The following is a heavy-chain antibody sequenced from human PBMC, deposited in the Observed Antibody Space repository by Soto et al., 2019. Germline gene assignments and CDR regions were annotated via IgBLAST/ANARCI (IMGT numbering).Heavy chain of an antibody. J-gene: IGHJ6*02. Sequence: LSLTCTVSGGSISSGDYYWSWIRQPPGKGLEWIGYIYYSGSTYYNPSLKSRVTISVDTSKNQFSLKLSSVTAADTAVYYCARDKGVGGMDVWGQGTTVTVSS. D-gene: IGHD3-16*01. CDR3: ARDKGVGGMDV. CDR2: IYYSGST. CDR1: GGSISSGDYY. V-gene: IGHV4-30-4*01.